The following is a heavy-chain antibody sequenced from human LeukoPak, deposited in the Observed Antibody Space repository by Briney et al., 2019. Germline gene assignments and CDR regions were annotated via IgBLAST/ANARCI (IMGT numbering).Heavy chain of an antibody. CDR1: GYIFINYA. D-gene: IGHD3-9*01. J-gene: IGHJ5*02. V-gene: IGHV7-4-1*02. Sequence: GASVKVSCKASGYIFINYAMNRVRQAPGQGLEWMGWINTNTGNPTYAQGFTGRFVFSLDTSVSTAYLQISSLKAEDTAVYYCAREPRLTISGFDPWGQGTLVTVSS. CDR3: AREPRLTISGFDP. CDR2: INTNTGNP.